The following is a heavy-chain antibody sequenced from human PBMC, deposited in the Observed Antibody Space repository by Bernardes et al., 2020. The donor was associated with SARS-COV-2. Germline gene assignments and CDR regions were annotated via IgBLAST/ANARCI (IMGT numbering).Heavy chain of an antibody. J-gene: IGHJ2*01. Sequence: GWSLRLSCAASGFTLRSYWMHWVRQAPGKGLVWVARTNEDGTFTNYADSVRGRFTISRDNAKNTLYLQVSSLRVEDTAVYYCARDVAGRDGLWGRGTLVTVSS. CDR2: TNEDGTFT. V-gene: IGHV3-74*01. D-gene: IGHD2-15*01. CDR3: ARDVAGRDGL. CDR1: GFTLRSYW.